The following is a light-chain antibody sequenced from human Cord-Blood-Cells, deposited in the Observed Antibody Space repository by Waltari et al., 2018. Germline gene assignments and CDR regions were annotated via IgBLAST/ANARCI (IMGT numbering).Light chain of an antibody. CDR3: CSYAGSSTWV. J-gene: IGLJ3*02. V-gene: IGLV2-23*01. Sequence: QSALTQPASVSGSPGQSITISCTGTSSDVGGYNPVSWYQQHPGKAPKLMIYEGSKRPSGVSNRFSGSKSGNTASLTISGLQAEDEADYYCCSYAGSSTWVFGGGTKLTVL. CDR2: EGS. CDR1: SSDVGGYNP.